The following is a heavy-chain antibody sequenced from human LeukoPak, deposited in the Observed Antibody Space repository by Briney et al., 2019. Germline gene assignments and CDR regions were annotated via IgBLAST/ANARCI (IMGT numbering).Heavy chain of an antibody. J-gene: IGHJ4*02. CDR1: GYTFTSYA. Sequence: ASVKVSCKASGYTFTSYAMHWVRQAPGQRLEWMGWINAGNGNTKYSQKFQGRVTITRDTSASTAYMELSSLRSEDTAVYYCARVEELRGPYYFDYWGQGTLVTVSS. V-gene: IGHV1-3*01. D-gene: IGHD1-26*01. CDR2: INAGNGNT. CDR3: ARVEELRGPYYFDY.